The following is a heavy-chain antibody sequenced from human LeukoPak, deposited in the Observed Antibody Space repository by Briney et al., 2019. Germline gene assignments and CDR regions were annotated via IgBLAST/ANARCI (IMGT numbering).Heavy chain of an antibody. D-gene: IGHD1-1*01. V-gene: IGHV3-53*04. Sequence: GGSLRLSCAASGFTVSSNYMSWVRQAPGKGLEWVSVIYSGGSTYYADSVKGRFTISRHNSKNTLYLQMNSLRAEDTAVYYCARSFGSWNDGGFDYWGQGTLVTVSS. J-gene: IGHJ4*02. CDR2: IYSGGST. CDR1: GFTVSSNY. CDR3: ARSFGSWNDGGFDY.